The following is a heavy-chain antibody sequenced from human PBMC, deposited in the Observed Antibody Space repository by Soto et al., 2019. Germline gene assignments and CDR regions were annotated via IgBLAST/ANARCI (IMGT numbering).Heavy chain of an antibody. CDR1: GFSFSADGVG. Sequence: HITLKESGPTLVKPTQTLTLTCIFSGFSFSADGVGVGWIRQPPGKTLEWLALIYWDDDTRYRPSLKSRLTITQDSSKNQVVLTITNMDPLDTATYYCAHAFGGTSWPNDAFDVWGQGTVVTFSS. J-gene: IGHJ3*01. CDR3: AHAFGGTSWPNDAFDV. CDR2: IYWDDDT. V-gene: IGHV2-5*02. D-gene: IGHD3-16*01.